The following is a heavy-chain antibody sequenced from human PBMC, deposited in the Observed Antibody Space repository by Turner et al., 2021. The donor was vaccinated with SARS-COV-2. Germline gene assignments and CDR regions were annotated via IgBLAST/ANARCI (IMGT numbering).Heavy chain of an antibody. Sequence: EVQLVKSGGGLVQPGGSLSLSCAASGVTVSSNYMSWVRPAPGKGLEWVSVIYSGGSTYYADSVKGRFTISRHNSKNTLYLQMNSLRAEDTAVYYCARDLVSNGMDVWGQGTTVTVSS. CDR1: GVTVSSNY. D-gene: IGHD3-16*01. CDR2: IYSGGST. V-gene: IGHV3-53*04. J-gene: IGHJ6*02. CDR3: ARDLVSNGMDV.